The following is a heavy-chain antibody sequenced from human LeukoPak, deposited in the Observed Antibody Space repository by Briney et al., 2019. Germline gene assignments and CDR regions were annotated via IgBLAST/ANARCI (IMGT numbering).Heavy chain of an antibody. Sequence: GGSLRLSCAASEFTFRSYAMHWVRQTPGKGLEWVAVISYDGSNKYYADSVKGRFTISRDNSKNTLYLQMNSLRAEDTAVYYCAREECDGGSCIGDYWGQGTLVTVSS. J-gene: IGHJ4*02. V-gene: IGHV3-30-3*01. D-gene: IGHD2-15*01. CDR3: AREECDGGSCIGDY. CDR1: EFTFRSYA. CDR2: ISYDGSNK.